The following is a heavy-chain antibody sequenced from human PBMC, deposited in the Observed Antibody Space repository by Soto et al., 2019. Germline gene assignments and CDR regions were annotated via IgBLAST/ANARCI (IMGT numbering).Heavy chain of an antibody. CDR1: GESISSGGYY. J-gene: IGHJ4*02. V-gene: IGHV4-31*03. CDR2: IYDSESA. D-gene: IGHD6-6*01. Sequence: QVQLQESGPGLVKASQTLSLICSVSGESISSGGYYWSWIRHHPGKGLEWIGYIYDSESAYYNPSLKSRVTISMDTSKNHFAMKLSSVTAADTAVYYCARASSSSSEADYWGQGTLITVSS. CDR3: ARASSSSSEADY.